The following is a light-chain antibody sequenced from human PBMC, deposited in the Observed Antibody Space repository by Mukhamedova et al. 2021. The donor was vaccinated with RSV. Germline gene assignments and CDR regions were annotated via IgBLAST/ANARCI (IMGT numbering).Light chain of an antibody. V-gene: IGLV1-44*01. Sequence: GSSSNIGRNSVSWYQQLPETAPKLLIYSSDRRPSGVTDRFSGSKSGTSASLAISGLQSEDESDYYCASWDDSLKGYVFGTGTKVTV. CDR2: SSD. CDR3: ASWDDSLKGYV. CDR1: SSNIGRNS. J-gene: IGLJ1*01.